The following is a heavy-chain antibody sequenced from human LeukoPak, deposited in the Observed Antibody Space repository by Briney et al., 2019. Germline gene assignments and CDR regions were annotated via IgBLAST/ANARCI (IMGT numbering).Heavy chain of an antibody. D-gene: IGHD1-26*01. Sequence: SVKVSCKASGGTFSSYAISWVRQAPGQGLEWMGRIIPILGIANYAQKFQGRVTITADKSTSTAYMELSSLRSEDTAVYYCARDKGRMGATDGHAFDIWGQGTMVTVSS. J-gene: IGHJ3*02. CDR3: ARDKGRMGATDGHAFDI. CDR2: IIPILGIA. V-gene: IGHV1-69*04. CDR1: GGTFSSYA.